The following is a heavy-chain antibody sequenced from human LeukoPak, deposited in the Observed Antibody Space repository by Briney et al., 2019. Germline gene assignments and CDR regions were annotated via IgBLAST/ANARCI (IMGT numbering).Heavy chain of an antibody. D-gene: IGHD5-18*01. V-gene: IGHV3-23*01. CDR2: ISGSGGST. Sequence: PGGSLRLSCAASGFTFSSYAMSWVRQAPGKGLEWVSAISGSGGSTYYADSVKGRFTISRDNSKNTLYLQMNSLRAEDTAVYYCAKVARSGIQLWLRQDYYFDYWGQGTLVTVSS. J-gene: IGHJ4*02. CDR3: AKVARSGIQLWLRQDYYFDY. CDR1: GFTFSSYA.